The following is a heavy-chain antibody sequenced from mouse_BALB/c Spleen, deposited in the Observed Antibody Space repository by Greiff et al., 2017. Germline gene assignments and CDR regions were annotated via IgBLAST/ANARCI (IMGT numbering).Heavy chain of an antibody. V-gene: IGHV14-1*02. CDR1: GFNIKDYY. D-gene: IGHD2-1*01. CDR3: ARSRIYYGKVGAMDY. J-gene: IGHJ4*01. Sequence: VQLQQSGAELVRPGALVKLSCKASGFNIKDYYMHWVKQRPEQGLEWIGWIDPENGNTIYDPKFQGKASITADTSSNTAYLQLSSLTSEDTAVDYCARSRIYYGKVGAMDYWGQGTSVTVSS. CDR2: IDPENGNT.